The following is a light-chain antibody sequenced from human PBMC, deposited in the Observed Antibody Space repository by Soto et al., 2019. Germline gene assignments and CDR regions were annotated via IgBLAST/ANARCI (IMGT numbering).Light chain of an antibody. V-gene: IGKV1-5*03. CDR1: QSISIW. J-gene: IGKJ4*01. CDR2: KAS. Sequence: DIQVTQSPSTLSASVGDRVTITCRASQSISIWLAWYQQKPGKAPNLLIYKASSLQSGAPSRFSGSGSGTEFALTISSLQPDDFATYYCQQYNSFPLTVGGGTKEEIK. CDR3: QQYNSFPLT.